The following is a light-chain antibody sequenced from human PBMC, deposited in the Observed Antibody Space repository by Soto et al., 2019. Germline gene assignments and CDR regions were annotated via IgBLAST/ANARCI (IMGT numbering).Light chain of an antibody. Sequence: QSVLTQPASVSGSPGQSITISCTGTLSDVGSYNYVSWYQQYPGKAPKLMIYDVSTRPSGVSDRFSGSTSGNTASLTISGLRADDEADYYCGSYTTSSNYVFGTGTKLTVL. J-gene: IGLJ1*01. CDR2: DVS. CDR1: LSDVGSYNY. V-gene: IGLV2-14*03. CDR3: GSYTTSSNYV.